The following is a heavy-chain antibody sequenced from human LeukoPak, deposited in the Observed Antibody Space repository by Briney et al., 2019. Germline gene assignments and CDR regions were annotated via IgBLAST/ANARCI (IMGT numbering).Heavy chain of an antibody. CDR2: INPNSGGT. CDR3: AGALERVTAIRWAQYFQH. D-gene: IGHD2-21*02. J-gene: IGHJ1*01. Sequence: GASVKVSCKASGYTFTGYYMHWVRQAPGQGLEWMGWINPNSGGTNYAQKFQGRVTMTRDTSISTAYMELSRLRSDDTAVYYCAGALERVTAIRWAQYFQHWGQGTLVTVSS. CDR1: GYTFTGYY. V-gene: IGHV1-2*02.